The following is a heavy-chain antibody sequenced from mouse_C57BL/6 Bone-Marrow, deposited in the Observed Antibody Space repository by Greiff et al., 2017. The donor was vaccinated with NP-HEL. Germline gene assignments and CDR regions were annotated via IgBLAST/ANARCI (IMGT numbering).Heavy chain of an antibody. V-gene: IGHV1-64*01. D-gene: IGHD2-1*01. CDR2: IHPNSGST. CDR3: ARDYGTLFAY. CDR1: GYTFTSYW. Sequence: VKLQQPGAELVKPGASVKLSCKASGYTFTSYWMHWVKQRPGQGLEWIGMIHPNSGSTNYNEKFKSKATLTVDKSSSTAYMQLSSLTSEDSAVYYCARDYGTLFAYWGQGTLVTVSA. J-gene: IGHJ3*01.